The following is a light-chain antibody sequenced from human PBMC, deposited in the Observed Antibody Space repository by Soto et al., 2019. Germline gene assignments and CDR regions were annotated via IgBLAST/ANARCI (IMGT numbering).Light chain of an antibody. CDR1: QSISTW. Sequence: DMQMTQXXXXLXXXXXDRVTITXRASQSISTWLAWYQQKPGKAPNLLIYKASYLASGVPSRFSGGGSGTEFTLTISSLQPDDFATYYCQQYSSYWTFGQGTKVDI. V-gene: IGKV1-5*03. CDR2: KAS. J-gene: IGKJ1*01. CDR3: QQYSSYWT.